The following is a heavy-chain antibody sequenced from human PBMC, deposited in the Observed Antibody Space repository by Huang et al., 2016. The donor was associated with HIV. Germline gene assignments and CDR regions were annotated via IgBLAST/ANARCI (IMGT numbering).Heavy chain of an antibody. J-gene: IGHJ6*02. CDR3: AEDQVDKSYYYYGMDV. D-gene: IGHD3-9*01. CDR1: EFTFSGYG. CDR2: NSYDGRNK. Sequence: QVQLAESGGGVVQPGRSLRLSCRVSEFTFSGYGMHWARQAPGKGLECVAVNSYDGRNKYYADSVKGRFTISRDNSKNTLYLQMNRLRADDTAVYYCAEDQVDKSYYYYGMDVWGQGTTVTVSS. V-gene: IGHV3-30*18.